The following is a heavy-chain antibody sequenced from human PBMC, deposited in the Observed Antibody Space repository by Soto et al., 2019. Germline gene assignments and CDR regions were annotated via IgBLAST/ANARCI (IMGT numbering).Heavy chain of an antibody. V-gene: IGHV4-34*01. CDR1: SGSFSGYY. Sequence: PSETLSLTCSIYSGSFSGYYWSWIRQPPGKGLEWIGEISQSGTTNYSQYLKSRVSISIDTSKKQFSLNLASVSDADKAVYYCARAPKGSGASQTSPDFWGQGTLVTVSS. CDR2: ISQSGTT. CDR3: ARAPKGSGASQTSPDF. J-gene: IGHJ4*02. D-gene: IGHD6-25*01.